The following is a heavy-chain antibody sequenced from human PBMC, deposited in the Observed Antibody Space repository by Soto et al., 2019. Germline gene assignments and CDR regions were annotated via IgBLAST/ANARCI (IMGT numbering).Heavy chain of an antibody. V-gene: IGHV3-33*06. CDR1: GFTFSSYG. J-gene: IGHJ4*02. CDR2: IWYDGSNK. Sequence: QVQLVESGGGVVQPGRSLRLSCAASGFTFSSYGMHWVRQAPGKGLEWVAVIWYDGSNKYYADSVKGRFTISRDNSKNTLYLQMNSLRAEDTAVYYCAKTDDSSGYYLGAYDYWGQGTLVTVSS. CDR3: AKTDDSSGYYLGAYDY. D-gene: IGHD3-22*01.